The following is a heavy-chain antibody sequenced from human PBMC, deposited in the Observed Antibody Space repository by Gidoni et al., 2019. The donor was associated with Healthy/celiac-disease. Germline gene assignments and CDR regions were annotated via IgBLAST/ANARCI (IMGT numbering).Heavy chain of an antibody. Sequence: QVQLVESGGGVVQPGRSLRLSCAASGFTFSSYGMHWVRQAPGKGLEWVAVIWYDGSNKYYADSVKGRFTISRDNSKNTLYLQMNSLRAEDTAVYYCARDSSSNGMDVWGQGTTVTVSS. D-gene: IGHD6-6*01. J-gene: IGHJ6*02. CDR3: ARDSSSNGMDV. CDR1: GFTFSSYG. V-gene: IGHV3-33*01. CDR2: IWYDGSNK.